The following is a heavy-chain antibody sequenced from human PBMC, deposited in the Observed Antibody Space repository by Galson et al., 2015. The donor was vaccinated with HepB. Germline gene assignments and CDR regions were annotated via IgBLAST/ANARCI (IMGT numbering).Heavy chain of an antibody. V-gene: IGHV3-23*01. CDR1: GFIFSSSA. Sequence: SLRLSCAASGFIFSSSAMSWVRQAPGKGLEWVSGIGGSGITTYYAVSVKGRFTSSRDNSKNTLYLQMNSLRAEDTAVYYCARPKWATVIAFDIWGQGTMATVSS. J-gene: IGHJ3*02. CDR2: IGGSGITT. CDR3: ARPKWATVIAFDI. D-gene: IGHD4-17*01.